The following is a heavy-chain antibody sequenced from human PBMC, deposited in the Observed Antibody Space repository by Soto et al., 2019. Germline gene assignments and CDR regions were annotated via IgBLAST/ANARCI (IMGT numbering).Heavy chain of an antibody. CDR1: GYTLTELS. J-gene: IGHJ5*02. CDR2: FDPEDGET. Sequence: ASVKVSCKVSGYTLTELSMHWVRQAPGKGLEWMGGFDPEDGETIYAQKFQGRVTMTEDTSTDTAYMELSSLRSEDTAVYYCATVGPYYYDSSGYDNWFDPWGQGTLVTVPQ. CDR3: ATVGPYYYDSSGYDNWFDP. D-gene: IGHD3-22*01. V-gene: IGHV1-24*01.